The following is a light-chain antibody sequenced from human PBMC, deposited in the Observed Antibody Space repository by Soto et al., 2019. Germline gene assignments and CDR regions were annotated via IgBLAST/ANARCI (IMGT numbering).Light chain of an antibody. J-gene: IGLJ2*01. CDR2: KDT. CDR1: ALPKQY. Sequence: SYELTQPPSVSVSPGQTARITCSGDALPKQYAYWYHQKSGQAPVLVICKDTERPSGIPERFSGSASGTTVTLTISGVQAEDEVDYYCQSADSSATFRDVVFGGGTKLTVL. V-gene: IGLV3-25*03. CDR3: QSADSSATFRDVV.